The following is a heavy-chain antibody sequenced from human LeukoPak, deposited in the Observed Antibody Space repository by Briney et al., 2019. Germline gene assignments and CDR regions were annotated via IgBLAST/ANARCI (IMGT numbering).Heavy chain of an antibody. CDR1: GYTFTNYG. J-gene: IGHJ4*02. CDR2: INTNTGNP. Sequence: ASVKVSCKASGYTFTNYGMNWVRQAPGQGLEWMGWINTNTGNPTYAQGFTGRVVFSLDTSVSTAYLQISSLKAEDTAVFYCARESYYDSSGSAPDYWGQGTLVTVSS. V-gene: IGHV7-4-1*02. CDR3: ARESYYDSSGSAPDY. D-gene: IGHD3-22*01.